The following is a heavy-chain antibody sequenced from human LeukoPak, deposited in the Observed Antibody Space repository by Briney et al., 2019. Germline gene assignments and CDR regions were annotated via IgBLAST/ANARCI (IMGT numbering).Heavy chain of an antibody. Sequence: SETLSLTCTVSGDSISSSTYYWGWIRQPPGKGLEWIGSIFHTGNTYCKPSLNSRVTISVDTSKNQFSLKLTSVTAADTAVYYCARHPRFLDYWGQGTLVTVSS. CDR3: ARHPRFLDY. CDR1: GDSISSSTYY. V-gene: IGHV4-39*01. J-gene: IGHJ4*02. D-gene: IGHD2-21*01. CDR2: IFHTGNT.